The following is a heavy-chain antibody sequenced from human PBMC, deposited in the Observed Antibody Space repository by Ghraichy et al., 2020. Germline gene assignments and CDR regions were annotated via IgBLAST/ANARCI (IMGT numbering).Heavy chain of an antibody. V-gene: IGHV4-39*01. CDR1: GASIRSPDYF. CDR3: TRHSSWTLQWYYRGVDV. CDR2: AFYSGTD. J-gene: IGHJ6*02. Sequence: GSLRLSCTVSGASIRSPDYFWGWVRQPAGKGLEWVGSAFYSGTDYYNPSLKSRVAVSVDTSKNQFSLKLTSVTAADSGLYFCTRHSSWTLQWYYRGVDVWGQGTTVIVSS. D-gene: IGHD6-19*01.